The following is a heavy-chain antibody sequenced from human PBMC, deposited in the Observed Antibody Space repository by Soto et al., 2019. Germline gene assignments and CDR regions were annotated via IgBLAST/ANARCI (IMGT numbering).Heavy chain of an antibody. CDR1: GFSFTTYA. D-gene: IGHD3-10*01. V-gene: IGHV3-64*02. Sequence: GGSLRLSCAASGFSFTTYAMHWVRQAPGKGLQYVAAISTDGGGTYYTDSVKGRFIISRDNSKSTLYLQMGSLRGEDMAVYYCARYGSGSAYDHWGQGTLVPVSS. CDR3: ARYGSGSAYDH. J-gene: IGHJ5*02. CDR2: ISTDGGGT.